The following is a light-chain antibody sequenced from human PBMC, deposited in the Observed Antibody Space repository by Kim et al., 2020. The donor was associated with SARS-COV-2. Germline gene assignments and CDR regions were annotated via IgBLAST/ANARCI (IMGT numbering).Light chain of an antibody. CDR2: GGS. CDR1: QYVDSRY. J-gene: IGKJ4*01. Sequence: VLTQSPATLSLSPGEGATLSCRASQYVDSRYLAWYQQRPGQAPRLLIYGGSNRATDIPDRFSGSGSGTDFTLTINRLEPDDFAVYYCQQYGSSPHLTFGGGTKVDIK. V-gene: IGKV3-20*01. CDR3: QQYGSSPHLT.